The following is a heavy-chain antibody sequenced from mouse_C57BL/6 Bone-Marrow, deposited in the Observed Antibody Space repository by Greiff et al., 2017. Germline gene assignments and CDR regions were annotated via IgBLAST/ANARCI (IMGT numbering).Heavy chain of an antibody. CDR2: IDPSDSYT. D-gene: IGHD1-1*01. CDR3: ARNYYYGSTSYAMDY. V-gene: IGHV1-69*01. J-gene: IGHJ4*01. CDR1: GYTFTSYW. Sequence: QVQLQQPGAELVMPGASVKLSCKASGYTFTSYWMHCVKQRPGQGLEWIGEIDPSDSYTNYNQKFKGKSTLTVDKSSSTAYMQLSSLTSEDSAVYYCARNYYYGSTSYAMDYWGQGTSVTVSS.